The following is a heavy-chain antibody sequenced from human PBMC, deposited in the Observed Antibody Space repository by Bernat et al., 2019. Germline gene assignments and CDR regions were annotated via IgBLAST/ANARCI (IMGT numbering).Heavy chain of an antibody. D-gene: IGHD6-13*01. CDR2: ISYDGSNK. Sequence: QVQLVESGGGVVQPGRSLRLSCAASGFIFSSYAMHWVRQAPGKGLEWVAVISYDGSNKYYADSVKGRFTISRDNSKNTLYLQMNSLRAEDTAVYYCARVKQKRVRGGFDIWGQGTMVTVSS. CDR3: ARVKQKRVRGGFDI. J-gene: IGHJ3*02. V-gene: IGHV3-30*01. CDR1: GFIFSSYA.